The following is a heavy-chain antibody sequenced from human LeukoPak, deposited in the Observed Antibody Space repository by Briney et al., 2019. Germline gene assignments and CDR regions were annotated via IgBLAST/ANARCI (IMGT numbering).Heavy chain of an antibody. CDR3: ARDRSIAVADDRWFDP. Sequence: SETLSLTCTVSGGSISSYYWSWIRQPPGRGLEWIGYIYYSGSTNYNPSLKSRVTISVDTSKNQFSLKLTSVTATDTAVYYCARDRSIAVADDRWFDPWGQGTLVTVSS. J-gene: IGHJ5*02. D-gene: IGHD6-19*01. V-gene: IGHV4-59*01. CDR2: IYYSGST. CDR1: GGSISSYY.